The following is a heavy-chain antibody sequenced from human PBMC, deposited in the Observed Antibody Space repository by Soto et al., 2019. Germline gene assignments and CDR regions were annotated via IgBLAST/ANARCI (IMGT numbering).Heavy chain of an antibody. V-gene: IGHV3-74*01. CDR2: IKSDGSGT. J-gene: IGHJ4*02. Sequence: EVQLVESGGGLVQPGESLTLSCAASGFTFSSYWMHWVRQAPGKGLVWVSCIKSDGSGTYYADSVKGRLTISRDNARNTLYLQMNSLRVEYTAVYSCARGDGDRYYGNCYLGPHWGQGTLVT. CDR1: GFTFSSYW. CDR3: ARGDGDRYYGNCYLGPH. D-gene: IGHD2-21*01.